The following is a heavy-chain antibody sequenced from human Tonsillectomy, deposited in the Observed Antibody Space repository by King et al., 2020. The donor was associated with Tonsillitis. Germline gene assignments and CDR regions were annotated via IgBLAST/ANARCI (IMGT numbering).Heavy chain of an antibody. J-gene: IGHJ5*02. V-gene: IGHV1-18*04. CDR1: GYTFTSYG. Sequence: VQLVESGAEVKKPGASVKVSCKASGYTFTSYGISWVRQAPGQGLEWMGWISVYNGNTNYAQKLQGRVTMTTDTSTSTAYMELRSLRSDDTAVYYCARVIVVVVAATSHWFDPWGQGTLVTVSS. CDR2: ISVYNGNT. D-gene: IGHD2-15*01. CDR3: ARVIVVVVAATSHWFDP.